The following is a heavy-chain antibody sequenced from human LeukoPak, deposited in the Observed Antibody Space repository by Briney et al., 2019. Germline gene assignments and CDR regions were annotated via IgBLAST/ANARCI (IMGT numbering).Heavy chain of an antibody. V-gene: IGHV1-2*02. D-gene: IGHD3-10*01. CDR1: GYTFTDNT. Sequence: ASVKLSCKASGYTFTDNTIYWMRRPPGQGLEWMGWTNPNTGSTNYAQNLYDRVSLTRDTSVSTAYMELRTLRSDDTAVYYCAEGDYYGSGNLFTKWGQGTLVTVSS. CDR2: TNPNTGST. J-gene: IGHJ4*02. CDR3: AEGDYYGSGNLFTK.